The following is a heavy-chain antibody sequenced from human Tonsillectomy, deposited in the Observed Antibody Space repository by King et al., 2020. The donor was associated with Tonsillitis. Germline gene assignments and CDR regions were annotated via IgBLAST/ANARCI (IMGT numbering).Heavy chain of an antibody. Sequence: QLQESGPGLVKPSETLSLTCTVSGGSISSSSYYWGWIRQPPGKGLEWIGSIYYSGSTYYNPSLKSRVTISVDTSKNQFSLKLSSVTAADTAVYYFARQNPFSVCGSYRFQIDGAFAIWGQGTMVTVSS. CDR3: ARQNPFSVCGSYRFQIDGAFAI. CDR1: GGSISSSSYY. V-gene: IGHV4-39*01. J-gene: IGHJ3*02. D-gene: IGHD3-16*02. CDR2: IYYSGST.